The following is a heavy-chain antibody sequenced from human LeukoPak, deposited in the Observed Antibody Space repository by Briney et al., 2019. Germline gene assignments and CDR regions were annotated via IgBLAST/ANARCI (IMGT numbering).Heavy chain of an antibody. CDR3: ARTNLEDRNFDL. V-gene: IGHV4-30-4*01. CDR1: GGSISSGDYY. Sequence: SETLSLTCTVSGGSISSGDYYWSWTRQPPGKGLEWIGYIYYSGSTYYNPSLKSRVTISVDTSKNQFSLKLSSVTAADTAVYYCARTNLEDRNFDLWGRGTLVTVSS. CDR2: IYYSGST. J-gene: IGHJ2*01.